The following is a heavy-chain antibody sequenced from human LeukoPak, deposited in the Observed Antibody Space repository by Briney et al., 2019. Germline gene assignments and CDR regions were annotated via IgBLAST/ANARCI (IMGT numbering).Heavy chain of an antibody. CDR1: GFTFSSYW. D-gene: IGHD3-10*01. CDR3: AKDYMVRGYDYYYGMDV. J-gene: IGHJ6*02. Sequence: GGSLRLSCAASGFTFSSYWMHWVRQAPGKGLVWVSRINSDGSSTSYADSVKGRFTISRDNSKNTLYLQMNSLRAEDTAVYYCAKDYMVRGYDYYYGMDVWGQGTTVTVSS. CDR2: INSDGSST. V-gene: IGHV3-74*01.